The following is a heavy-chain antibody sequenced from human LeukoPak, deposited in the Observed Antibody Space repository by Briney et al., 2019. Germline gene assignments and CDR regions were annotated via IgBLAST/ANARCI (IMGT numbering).Heavy chain of an antibody. D-gene: IGHD3-10*01. V-gene: IGHV1-8*02. CDR2: MNPNSGNT. J-gene: IGHJ6*02. CDR1: GYTFTSYD. Sequence: GASVKVSCKASGYTFTSYDINWVRQATGQGLEWMGWMNPNSGNTGYAQKFQGRVTMTEDTSTDTAYMELSSLRSEDTAVYYCARDPSFSVPYYYYGMDVWGQGTTVTVSS. CDR3: ARDPSFSVPYYYYGMDV.